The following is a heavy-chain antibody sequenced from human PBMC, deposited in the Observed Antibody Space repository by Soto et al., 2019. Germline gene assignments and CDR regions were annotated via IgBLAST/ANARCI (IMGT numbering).Heavy chain of an antibody. J-gene: IGHJ4*02. Sequence: EVQLVESGGGLVQPGGSLRLSCAASGFTFINFWMSWVRQAPGKGLEWVANIKQDGGDKYYVDSVKGRFSISRDNAKNSLYLHMNSLRAEDTAVYYCARVQSLTGVYWGQGTLVTVSS. V-gene: IGHV3-7*05. CDR2: IKQDGGDK. CDR3: ARVQSLTGVY. D-gene: IGHD3-9*01. CDR1: GFTFINFW.